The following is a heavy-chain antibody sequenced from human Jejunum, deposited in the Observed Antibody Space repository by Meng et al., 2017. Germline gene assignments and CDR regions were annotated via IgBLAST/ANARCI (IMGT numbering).Heavy chain of an antibody. Sequence: QAAGPGRVKPSGTLSLTCAVFGGSITSSNWGSWVLQPPGKGLEWIGELFHSGCTNYNPPLKSRVIISVDKSKNQFSLKVTSVTAADTATYYCARFDISTAGRGDYWGQGTLVTVSS. D-gene: IGHD6-13*01. CDR3: ARFDISTAGRGDY. V-gene: IGHV4-4*02. CDR2: LFHSGCT. J-gene: IGHJ4*02. CDR1: GGSITSSNW.